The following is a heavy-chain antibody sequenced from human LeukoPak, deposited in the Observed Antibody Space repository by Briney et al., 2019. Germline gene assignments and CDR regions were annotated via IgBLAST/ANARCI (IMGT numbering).Heavy chain of an antibody. CDR3: VRTLGAVDI. J-gene: IGHJ4*02. D-gene: IGHD3-16*01. Sequence: PGGSLRLSCAASGFTFSSYEMNWVRQAPGKGLVWVSRINSDGSITTYPESVKGRFTISRDNAKNTLYLQMNSLRAEDTAVYYCVRTLGAVDIWGQGTLVTVSS. V-gene: IGHV3-74*01. CDR1: GFTFSSYE. CDR2: INSDGSIT.